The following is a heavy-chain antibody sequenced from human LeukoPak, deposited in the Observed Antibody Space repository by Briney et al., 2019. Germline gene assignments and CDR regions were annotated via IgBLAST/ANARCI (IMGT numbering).Heavy chain of an antibody. J-gene: IGHJ4*02. V-gene: IGHV3-48*03. CDR2: ISSSGSTI. CDR1: GFTFSSYE. CDR3: AREYYYDSSGYYYDY. D-gene: IGHD3-22*01. Sequence: GGSLRLSCAASGFTFSSYEMNWVRQAPGKGLEWVSYISSSGSTIYYADSVKGRFTISRDNAKNSLYLQMNSLRGEDTAVYYCAREYYYDSSGYYYDYWGQGTLVTVSS.